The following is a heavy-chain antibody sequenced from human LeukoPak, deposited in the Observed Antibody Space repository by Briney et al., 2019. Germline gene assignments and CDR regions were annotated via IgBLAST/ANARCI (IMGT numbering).Heavy chain of an antibody. CDR3: AKDFQTFTIFGVGVDY. V-gene: IGHV3-23*01. CDR1: GFTFSSYA. D-gene: IGHD3-3*01. J-gene: IGHJ4*02. CDR2: ISGSGGST. Sequence: GGSLRLSCAASGFTFSSYAMSWVRQAPGKGLEWVSAISGSGGSTYYADSVKGRFTISRDNSKNTLYLQMNSLRAEDTAVYYCAKDFQTFTIFGVGVDYWGQGTLVTVSS.